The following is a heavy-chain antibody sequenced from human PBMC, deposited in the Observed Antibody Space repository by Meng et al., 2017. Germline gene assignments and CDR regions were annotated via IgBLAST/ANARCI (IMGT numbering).Heavy chain of an antibody. CDR1: GDRVSSNSAA. CDR3: ARGVVYAISYFDY. V-gene: IGHV6-1*01. Sequence: HVQLQQAGPGLGNPPQTPSLPCAISGDRVSSNSAAWNWIRQSPSRGLEWLGRTYYRSKWYNDYAVSVKSRITINPDTSKNQFSLQLNSVTPEDTAVYYCARGVVYAISYFDYWGQGTLVTVSS. J-gene: IGHJ4*02. D-gene: IGHD2-8*02. CDR2: TYYRSKWYN.